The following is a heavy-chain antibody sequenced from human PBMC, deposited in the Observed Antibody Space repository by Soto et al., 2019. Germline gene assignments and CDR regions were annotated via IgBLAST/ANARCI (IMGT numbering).Heavy chain of an antibody. V-gene: IGHV3-30*18. CDR1: GFTFSNFE. J-gene: IGHJ4*02. CDR2: ISYDGSNK. CDR3: AKGGRSWFGELLPDY. Sequence: GGSLRLSCAASGFTFSNFEMHWVRQAPGKGLEWVAVISYDGSNKYYADSVKGRFTISRDNSKNTLYLQMNSLRAEDTAVYYCAKGGRSWFGELLPDYWGQGTLVTVSS. D-gene: IGHD3-10*01.